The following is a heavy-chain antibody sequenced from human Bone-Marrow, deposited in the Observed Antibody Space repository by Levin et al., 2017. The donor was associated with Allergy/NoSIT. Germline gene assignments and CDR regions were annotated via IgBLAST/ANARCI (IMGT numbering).Heavy chain of an antibody. J-gene: IGHJ3*01. V-gene: IGHV3-21*01. D-gene: IGHD3-22*01. Sequence: SGGSLRLSCAASGFTFSSYSMNWVRQAPGKGLEWVSSISSANNYIYYADSVKGRFTISRDNAKNSLYLQMNSLRAEDTAVYYCARDPAGYDSNGDYSRVAFDVWGQGTMVTVSS. CDR3: ARDPAGYDSNGDYSRVAFDV. CDR2: ISSANNYI. CDR1: GFTFSSYS.